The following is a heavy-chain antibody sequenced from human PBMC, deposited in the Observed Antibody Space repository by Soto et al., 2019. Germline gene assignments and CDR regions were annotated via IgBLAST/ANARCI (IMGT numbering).Heavy chain of an antibody. J-gene: IGHJ6*02. CDR3: AADLRTFWTGYPYGMDV. CDR1: GFTFTSSA. D-gene: IGHD3-3*01. V-gene: IGHV1-58*02. CDR2: IAVNSGNT. Sequence: SVKVSCKASGFTFTSSAMQWVRQARGQRLEWLGWIAVNSGNTNYAQKLQERVTITRDMSTSTAYMELSSLRSEDTAVYYCAADLRTFWTGYPYGMDVWGQGTRVTVSS.